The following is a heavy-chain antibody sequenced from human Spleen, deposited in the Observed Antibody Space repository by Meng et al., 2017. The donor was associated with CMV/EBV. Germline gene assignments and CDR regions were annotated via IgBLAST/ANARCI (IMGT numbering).Heavy chain of an antibody. Sequence: YTFTGYYRHWVRQAPGQGLEWMGWINPNSGGTNYAQKFQGRVTMTRDTSISTAYMELSRLRSDDTAVYYCARDRYCSSTSCYGGWFDPWGQGTLVTVSS. V-gene: IGHV1-2*02. CDR1: YTFTGYY. J-gene: IGHJ5*02. CDR3: ARDRYCSSTSCYGGWFDP. CDR2: INPNSGGT. D-gene: IGHD2-2*01.